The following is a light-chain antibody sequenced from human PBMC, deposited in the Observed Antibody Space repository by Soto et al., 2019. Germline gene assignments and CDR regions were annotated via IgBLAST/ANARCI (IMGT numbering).Light chain of an antibody. CDR1: QSVISY. J-gene: IGKJ1*01. CDR3: QQRSNWPPGTT. CDR2: DAS. Sequence: EIVLTQSPATLSLSPGERATLSCRASQSVISYLAWYQQKPGQAPRLLIYDASNRATGIPARFSGSGSGTDFTLTISSLEPEDFAVYYCQQRSNWPPGTTFGQGTKVEIK. V-gene: IGKV3-11*01.